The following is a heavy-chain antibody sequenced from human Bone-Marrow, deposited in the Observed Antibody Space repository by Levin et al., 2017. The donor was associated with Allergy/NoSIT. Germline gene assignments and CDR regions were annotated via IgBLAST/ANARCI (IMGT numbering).Heavy chain of an antibody. Sequence: GGSLRLSCAASGFTLSSYSMNWVRQAPGKGLEWVSSISSSSSYIYYADSVKGRFTISRDNAKNSLYLQMNSLRAEDTAVYYCASLVVPAAILDDYWGQGTLVTVSS. J-gene: IGHJ4*02. D-gene: IGHD2-2*01. CDR1: GFTLSSYS. V-gene: IGHV3-21*01. CDR3: ASLVVPAAILDDY. CDR2: ISSSSSYI.